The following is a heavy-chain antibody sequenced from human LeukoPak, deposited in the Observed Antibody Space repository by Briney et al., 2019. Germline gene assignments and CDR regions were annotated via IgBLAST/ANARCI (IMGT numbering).Heavy chain of an antibody. CDR1: GFSFSNYW. CDR2: INNEGSHT. D-gene: IGHD3-22*01. Sequence: GGSLRLSCAASGFSFSNYWMIWVRQAPGKGLVWVSRINNEGSHTIYADSVKGRFTISRDNAKNTLYLQMNSLRAEDTAVYYCAKDRYDSSGYLFDYWGQGALVTVSS. CDR3: AKDRYDSSGYLFDY. J-gene: IGHJ4*02. V-gene: IGHV3-74*01.